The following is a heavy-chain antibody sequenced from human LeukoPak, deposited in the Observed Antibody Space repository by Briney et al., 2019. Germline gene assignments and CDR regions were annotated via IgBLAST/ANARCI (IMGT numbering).Heavy chain of an antibody. V-gene: IGHV3-30-3*01. J-gene: IGHJ4*02. CDR1: GYTFTSYA. CDR3: ARSMGD. Sequence: SCKASGYTFTSYAMHWVRQAPGKGLEWVAVISYDGSNKYYADSVKGRFTISRDNSKNTLYLQMNSLRAEDTAVYYCARSMGDWGQGTLVTVSS. D-gene: IGHD3-16*01. CDR2: ISYDGSNK.